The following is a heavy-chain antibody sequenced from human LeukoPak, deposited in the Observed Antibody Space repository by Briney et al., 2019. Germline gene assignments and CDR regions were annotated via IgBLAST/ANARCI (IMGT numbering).Heavy chain of an antibody. CDR2: ISYDGSNK. Sequence: PGRSLRLSCAASGFTFSSYAMHWVRQAPGKGLEWVAVISYDGSNKYYADSVKGRFTISRDNSKNTLYLQMNSLRAEDTAVYYCAKEGASHFDYWGQGTLVTVSS. D-gene: IGHD3-16*01. J-gene: IGHJ4*02. V-gene: IGHV3-30*07. CDR3: AKEGASHFDY. CDR1: GFTFSSYA.